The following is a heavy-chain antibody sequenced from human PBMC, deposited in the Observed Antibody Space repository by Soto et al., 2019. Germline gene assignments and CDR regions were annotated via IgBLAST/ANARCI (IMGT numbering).Heavy chain of an antibody. D-gene: IGHD3-9*01. Sequence: PSETLSLTCTVSGGSISSYYWGWIRQPPGKGLEWIGSIYYSGSTYYNPSLKSRVTISVDTSKNQFSLKLSSVTAADTAVYYCARQLRYFDWLYNWFDPWGQGTLVTVSS. CDR3: ARQLRYFDWLYNWFDP. V-gene: IGHV4-39*01. CDR1: GGSISSYY. CDR2: IYYSGST. J-gene: IGHJ5*02.